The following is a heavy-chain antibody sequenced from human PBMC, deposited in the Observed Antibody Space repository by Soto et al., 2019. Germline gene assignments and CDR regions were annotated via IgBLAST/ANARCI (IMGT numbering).Heavy chain of an antibody. Sequence: ASVKVSCKASGGTFSSYAISWVRQAPGQGLEWMGGIIPIFGTANYAQKFQGRVTITADESTSTAYMELSSLRSEDTAVYYCATSARPGATTPFDYWGQGTLVTVSS. V-gene: IGHV1-69*13. D-gene: IGHD1-26*01. CDR2: IIPIFGTA. J-gene: IGHJ4*02. CDR1: GGTFSSYA. CDR3: ATSARPGATTPFDY.